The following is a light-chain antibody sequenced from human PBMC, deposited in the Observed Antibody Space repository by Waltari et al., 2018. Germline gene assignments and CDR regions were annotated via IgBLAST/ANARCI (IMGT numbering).Light chain of an antibody. CDR3: QQYDNWPRT. Sequence: EIVMTQSPATLPVSPGERATLSCRASQSMGSHLAWYQQPPGQGPRLLIYGASARATGIPARFSGRGSGTEFTLTISSLQSEDFAVYFCQQYDNWPRTFGQGTKVEI. CDR2: GAS. V-gene: IGKV3-15*01. J-gene: IGKJ1*01. CDR1: QSMGSH.